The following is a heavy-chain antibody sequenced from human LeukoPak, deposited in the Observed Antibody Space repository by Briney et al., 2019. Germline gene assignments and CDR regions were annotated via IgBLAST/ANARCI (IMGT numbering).Heavy chain of an antibody. Sequence: GGSLRLSCAASGFSFGTYRMNWVRQAPGKGLEWVSSISDASRNIYYADSVKGRFTVSRDNARSSLYLQMNSLRAEDTAVYYCARTDYYYSYFDPWGQGTLVTVSS. J-gene: IGHJ5*02. CDR1: GFSFGTYR. CDR2: ISDASRNI. D-gene: IGHD3-22*01. V-gene: IGHV3-21*01. CDR3: ARTDYYYSYFDP.